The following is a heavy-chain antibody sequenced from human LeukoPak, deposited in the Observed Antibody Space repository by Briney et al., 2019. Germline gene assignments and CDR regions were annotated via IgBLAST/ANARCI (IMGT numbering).Heavy chain of an antibody. V-gene: IGHV1-2*02. Sequence: ASVKVSCKASGYTFTGYYMHWVRQAPGQGLEWMGWINPNSGGTNYAQKFQGRVTMTRDTSISTAYMELSRLRSDDTAVYYCARDYDSSGSPHGWLDPWGQGTLVTVSS. D-gene: IGHD3-22*01. CDR3: ARDYDSSGSPHGWLDP. CDR1: GYTFTGYY. CDR2: INPNSGGT. J-gene: IGHJ5*02.